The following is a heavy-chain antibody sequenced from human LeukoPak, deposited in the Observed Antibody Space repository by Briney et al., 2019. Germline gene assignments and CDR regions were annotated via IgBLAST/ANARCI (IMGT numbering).Heavy chain of an antibody. CDR1: GFTFSSSW. D-gene: IGHD3-10*01. V-gene: IGHV3-7*01. J-gene: IGHJ4*02. CDR3: ARDRGYGSGSYYNVLPGDY. Sequence: GGSLRLSCAASGFTFSSSWMTWVRQAPGKGLEWVASIREDGSQKSAVDSVGGRFTIARDNAKNSVYLQMDSLRAEDTAVYYCARDRGYGSGSYYNVLPGDYWGQGTLVTVSS. CDR2: IREDGSQK.